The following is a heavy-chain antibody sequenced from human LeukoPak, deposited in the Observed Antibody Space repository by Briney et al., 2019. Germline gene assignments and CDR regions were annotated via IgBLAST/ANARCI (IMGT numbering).Heavy chain of an antibody. CDR2: INAGNGNT. CDR3: AREAYCSSTSCYSDYYYGMDV. V-gene: IGHV1-3*01. D-gene: IGHD2-2*01. Sequence: ASVKVSCKASGYTFTSYAMHWVRQAPGQRLEWMGWINAGNGNTNYSQKFQGRVTITRDTSASTAYMELSSLRSEDTAVYYCAREAYCSSTSCYSDYYYGMDVRGQGTTVTVSS. CDR1: GYTFTSYA. J-gene: IGHJ6*02.